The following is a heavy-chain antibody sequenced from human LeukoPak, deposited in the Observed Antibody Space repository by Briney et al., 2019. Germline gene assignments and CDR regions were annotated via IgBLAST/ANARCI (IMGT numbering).Heavy chain of an antibody. D-gene: IGHD5-24*01. CDR1: GFTFSSYE. CDR2: ISSSGSTI. Sequence: PGGSLRLPCAVSGFTFSSYEMNWVRQAPGKGLEWVSYISSSGSTIYYADSVKGRFTISRDNAKNSLYLQMNSLRVEDTAVYYCARDSQRWGNFDSWGQGALVTVSS. V-gene: IGHV3-48*03. J-gene: IGHJ4*02. CDR3: ARDSQRWGNFDS.